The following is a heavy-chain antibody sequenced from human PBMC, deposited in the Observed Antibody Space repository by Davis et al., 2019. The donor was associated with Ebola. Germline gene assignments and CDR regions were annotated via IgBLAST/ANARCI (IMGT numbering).Heavy chain of an antibody. CDR2: IYSGGST. CDR3: AGGPKRWLQLGY. Sequence: GESLKISCAASGFTFSSYAMSWVRQAPGKGLEWVSVIYSGGSTYYADSVKGRFTISRDNSKNTLYLQMNSLRAEDTAVYYCAGGPKRWLQLGYWGQGTLVTVSS. D-gene: IGHD5-24*01. J-gene: IGHJ4*02. CDR1: GFTFSSYA. V-gene: IGHV3-53*05.